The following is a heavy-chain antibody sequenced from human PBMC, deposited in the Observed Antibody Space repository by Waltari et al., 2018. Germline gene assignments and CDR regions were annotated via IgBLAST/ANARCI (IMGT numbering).Heavy chain of an antibody. J-gene: IGHJ4*02. CDR3: ARGPLLSKVDY. D-gene: IGHD1-26*01. CDR2: SYTSGST. Sequence: QVQLQESGPGLVKPSQTLSLTCTVSGGSIDSGSYYWSWIRQPAGKGLEWIGRSYTSGSTNYNPSLKSRVTISVDTSKNQCSLNLSSVTAADTAVYYCARGPLLSKVDYWGQGTLVTVSS. V-gene: IGHV4-61*02. CDR1: GGSIDSGSYY.